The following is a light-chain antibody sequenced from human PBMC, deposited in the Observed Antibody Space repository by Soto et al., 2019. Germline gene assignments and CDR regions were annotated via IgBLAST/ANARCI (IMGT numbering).Light chain of an antibody. CDR1: SSDIGTYNL. Sequence: QSALTQTASVSGSPGQSITIYCTGTSSDIGTYNLVSWYQHHPGKAPKLMIYEGSRRPSGVSNRFSGSTSGNTASLTISGLQAEDEADYYCSSYAGSSTLFGGGTKVTVL. V-gene: IGLV2-23*01. CDR3: SSYAGSSTL. J-gene: IGLJ2*01. CDR2: EGS.